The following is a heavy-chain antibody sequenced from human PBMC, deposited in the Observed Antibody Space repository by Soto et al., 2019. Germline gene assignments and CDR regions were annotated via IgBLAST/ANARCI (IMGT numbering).Heavy chain of an antibody. CDR1: VFTFSSYA. V-gene: IGHV3-23*01. D-gene: IGHD6-13*01. CDR3: AKDDTSSFDY. CDR2: ISASDGGT. J-gene: IGHJ4*02. Sequence: GGSLRLSCSASVFTFSSYAMSWCRQAPGKGLEWVSIISASDGGTRYADSVKGRFTISRDNSKNTLYLQMNSLRAEDTAVYYCAKDDTSSFDYWGQGTLVTVSS.